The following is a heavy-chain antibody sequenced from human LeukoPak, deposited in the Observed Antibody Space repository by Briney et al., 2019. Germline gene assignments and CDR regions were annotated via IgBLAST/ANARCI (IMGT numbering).Heavy chain of an antibody. D-gene: IGHD6-6*01. J-gene: IGHJ6*03. Sequence: PGGSLRLSCAASGFTFSSYAMSWVRQAPGKGLEWVSAISSSGSTIYYADSVKGRFTISRDNAKNSLYLQMNSLRAEDTAVYYCARSSIAARPFYMDVWGKGTTVTVSS. V-gene: IGHV3-48*04. CDR2: ISSSGSTI. CDR3: ARSSIAARPFYMDV. CDR1: GFTFSSYA.